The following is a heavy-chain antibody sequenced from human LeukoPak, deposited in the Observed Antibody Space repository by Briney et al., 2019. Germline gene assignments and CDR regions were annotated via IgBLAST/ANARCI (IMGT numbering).Heavy chain of an antibody. CDR2: ISAYNGIT. D-gene: IGHD2-15*01. V-gene: IGHV1-18*03. CDR3: ARCIGGYAPAENDY. CDR1: GYTFTSYG. Sequence: ASVKVSCKASGYTFTSYGISWVRQAPGQGLEWMGWISAYNGITNYAQKLQGRVTMTTDTSTSTAYMELRSLRSDDMAVYYCARCIGGYAPAENDYWGQGTLVTVSS. J-gene: IGHJ4*02.